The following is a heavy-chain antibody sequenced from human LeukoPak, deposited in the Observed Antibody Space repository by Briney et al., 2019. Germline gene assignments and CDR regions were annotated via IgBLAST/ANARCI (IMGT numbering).Heavy chain of an antibody. CDR3: ARAHSSSSLFEYYFDY. D-gene: IGHD6-6*01. Sequence: ASVKVSCKASGYTFTGYYMHWVRQAPGQRLEWMGWINPNSGGTNYAQKFQGRVTMTRDTSISTAYMELSRLRSDDTAVYYCARAHSSSSLFEYYFDYWGQGTLVTVSS. CDR2: INPNSGGT. J-gene: IGHJ4*02. CDR1: GYTFTGYY. V-gene: IGHV1-2*02.